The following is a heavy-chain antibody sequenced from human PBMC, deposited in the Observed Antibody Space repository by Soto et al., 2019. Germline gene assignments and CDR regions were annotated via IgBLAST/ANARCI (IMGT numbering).Heavy chain of an antibody. J-gene: IGHJ4*02. CDR1: GYSISSGGYA. V-gene: IGHV4-30-2*01. CDR2: ISHSGST. CDR3: ARGGALLDY. Sequence: SETLSLTCAVSGYSISSGGYAWSWIRQPPGKGLESIGYISHSGSTYYNPSLKSRVTISVDRSKNQFSLKLSSVTAADTAVYYCARGGALLDYWGQGTLVTVSS.